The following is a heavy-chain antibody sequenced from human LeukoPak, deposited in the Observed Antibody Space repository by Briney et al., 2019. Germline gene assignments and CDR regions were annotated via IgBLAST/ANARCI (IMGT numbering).Heavy chain of an antibody. V-gene: IGHV1-2*02. D-gene: IGHD5-18*01. CDR2: INPNNGGR. CDR3: ARGGIQLWFLVDY. Sequence: GASVKDSCKASGYTLTGYFMHWVRQAPGRGLEWMGWINPNNGGRNYAQKFQGRVTMTRDTSISTAYMELSRLRSDDTAVYYCARGGIQLWFLVDYWGQGTLVTVST. J-gene: IGHJ4*02. CDR1: GYTLTGYF.